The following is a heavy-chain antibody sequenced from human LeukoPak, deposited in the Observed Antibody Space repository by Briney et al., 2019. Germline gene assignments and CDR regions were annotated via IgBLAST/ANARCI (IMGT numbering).Heavy chain of an antibody. Sequence: SETLPLTCAVYGGSFSGYYWSWIRQPPGKGLEWIGEINHSGSTNYNPSLKRRVTISVDTSKNQFSLKLSSVTAADTAVYYCARYPTVTGGFDYWGQGTLVTVSS. CDR2: INHSGST. V-gene: IGHV4-34*01. CDR3: ARYPTVTGGFDY. CDR1: GGSFSGYY. D-gene: IGHD4-17*01. J-gene: IGHJ4*02.